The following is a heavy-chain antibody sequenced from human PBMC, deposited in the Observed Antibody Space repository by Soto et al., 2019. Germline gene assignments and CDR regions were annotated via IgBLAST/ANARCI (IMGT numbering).Heavy chain of an antibody. J-gene: IGHJ5*02. V-gene: IGHV1-8*01. CDR3: ARDGYSSSWFDP. CDR2: MNPNSGNT. Sequence: ASVKVSCKASGYTFTSYDINWVRQATGQGLEWMGWMNPNSGNTGYAQKFQGRVTMTTDTSTSTAYMELRSLRSDDTAVYYCARDGYSSSWFDPWGQGTLVTVSS. CDR1: GYTFTSYD. D-gene: IGHD6-13*01.